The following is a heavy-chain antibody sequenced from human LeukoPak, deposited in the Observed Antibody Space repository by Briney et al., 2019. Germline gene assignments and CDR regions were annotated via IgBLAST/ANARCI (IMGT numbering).Heavy chain of an antibody. V-gene: IGHV3-23*01. CDR3: AKDPTVVTPIDY. D-gene: IGHD4-23*01. J-gene: IGHJ4*02. CDR1: GFTFSDHY. CDR2: ISGSGGST. Sequence: GGSLRLSCAVSGFTFSDHYMSWIRQAPGKGLEWVSAISGSGGSTYYADSVKGRFTISRDNSKNTLYLQMNSLRAEDTAVYYCAKDPTVVTPIDYWGQGTLVTVSS.